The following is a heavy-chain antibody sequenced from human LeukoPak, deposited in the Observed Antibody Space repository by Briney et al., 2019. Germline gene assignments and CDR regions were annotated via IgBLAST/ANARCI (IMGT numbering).Heavy chain of an antibody. V-gene: IGHV3-7*03. J-gene: IGHJ3*01. Sequence: GGSLRLSCAASGFTFSSYWMSWVRQAPGKGLEWVANIKQYGREKYYVDSVKGRFTISRDNSKNTLYLQMNSLRAEDTAVYYCAKDADSSGYSPTAFDLWGQGTMVTVSS. CDR2: IKQYGREK. D-gene: IGHD3-22*01. CDR3: AKDADSSGYSPTAFDL. CDR1: GFTFSSYW.